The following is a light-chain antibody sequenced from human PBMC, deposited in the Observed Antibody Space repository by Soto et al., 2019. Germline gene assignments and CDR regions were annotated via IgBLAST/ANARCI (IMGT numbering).Light chain of an antibody. CDR3: QQYNNWPLT. CDR2: GAS. J-gene: IGKJ1*01. CDR1: QSVSSN. V-gene: IGKV3-15*01. Sequence: EILMTQSPATLSVSPGERATLYCRASQSVSSNFAWYQQKPGQAPRLLIYGASTRATGIPDRFSSSGSGTDFTLTISSLQSEDFAVYYCQQYNNWPLTFGQGTKVEIK.